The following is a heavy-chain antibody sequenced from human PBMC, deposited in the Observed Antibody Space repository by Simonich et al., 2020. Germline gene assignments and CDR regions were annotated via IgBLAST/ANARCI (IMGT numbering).Heavy chain of an antibody. CDR2: ISSSSYI. J-gene: IGHJ4*02. CDR1: GFTFSSYS. D-gene: IGHD1-1*01. V-gene: IGHV3-21*01. Sequence: EVQLVESGGGLVKPGGSLRLSCAASGFTFSSYSMNWVRQAQGKGLEGVSYISSSSYIYYADSVKGRFTISRDNAKNALYLQMNSLRAEDTAVYYCARANERDYWGQGTLVTVSS. CDR3: ARANERDY.